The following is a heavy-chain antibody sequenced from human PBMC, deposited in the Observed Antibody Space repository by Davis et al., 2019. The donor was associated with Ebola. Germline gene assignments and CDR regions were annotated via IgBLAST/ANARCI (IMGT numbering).Heavy chain of an antibody. CDR1: GGSFSDHY. CDR2: IKSDGSHI. J-gene: IGHJ4*02. V-gene: IGHV3-7*01. Sequence: PSETLSLTCAVSGGSFSDHYWSWVRQSPGKGLEWVANIKSDGSHIYYVDSVKGRFTISRDNAKNPLYLQMNSLRAEDTGVYYCARDPGWGAIDYWGQGTLVTVSS. CDR3: ARDPGWGAIDY. D-gene: IGHD3-16*01.